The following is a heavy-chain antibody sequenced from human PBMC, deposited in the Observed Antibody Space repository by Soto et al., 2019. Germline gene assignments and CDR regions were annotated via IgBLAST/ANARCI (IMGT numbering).Heavy chain of an antibody. J-gene: IGHJ4*02. CDR2: ISAYNGNT. Sequence: QVQLVQSGAEVKKPGASVKVSCKASGYTFTTYGISWVRQAPGQGLEWMGWISAYNGNTNYAQKLQGRVTMPTDTSKSTAYMELRSLSSDDTAVYYCARDHGYCSGGTCDPRYWGQGTLVTVSS. CDR3: ARDHGYCSGGTCDPRY. D-gene: IGHD2-15*01. V-gene: IGHV1-18*01. CDR1: GYTFTTYG.